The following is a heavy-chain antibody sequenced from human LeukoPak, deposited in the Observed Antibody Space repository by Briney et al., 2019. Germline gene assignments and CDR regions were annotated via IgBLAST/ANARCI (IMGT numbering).Heavy chain of an antibody. V-gene: IGHV3-15*01. J-gene: IGHJ4*02. CDR2: VKSKVHGGTT. CDR3: SGHMTSADY. D-gene: IGHD2-2*01. CDR1: GFTFSDAW. Sequence: GRSLGLSYAASGFTFSDAWMSWVRQAPGKGLEWVVRVKSKVHGGTTDYVAPVNGRFTISRDDSDNKLFLQMSSLKTEDTGVYYCSGHMTSADYWGQGTLVTVSS.